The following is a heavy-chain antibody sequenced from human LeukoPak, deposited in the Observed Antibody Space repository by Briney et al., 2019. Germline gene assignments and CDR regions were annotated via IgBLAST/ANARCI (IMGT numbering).Heavy chain of an antibody. CDR2: ISFDGSDK. CDR3: ARDSSGSYYE. D-gene: IGHD1-26*01. J-gene: IGHJ4*02. Sequence: PGRSLRLSCAAFGFTFSSYAMHWVRQAPGKGLEWVSVISFDGSDKYYADSVKGRFTISRDKSKNTLYLQMNSLRAEDTAVYYCARDSSGSYYEWGQGTLVTVSS. V-gene: IGHV3-30-3*01. CDR1: GFTFSSYA.